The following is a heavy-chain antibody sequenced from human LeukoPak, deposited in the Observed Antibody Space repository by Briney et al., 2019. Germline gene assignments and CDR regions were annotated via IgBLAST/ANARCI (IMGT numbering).Heavy chain of an antibody. CDR2: IIPMFGTA. CDR1: GYTFTGYY. CDR3: ARVYPREIVMVRGVHLQDAFDI. V-gene: IGHV1-69*06. D-gene: IGHD3-10*01. J-gene: IGHJ3*02. Sequence: GASVKVSCKASGYTFTGYYMHWGRQAPGQGLEWMGGIIPMFGTANYAQKFQGRVTITADKSTSTAYMELSSLRSEDTAVYYCARVYPREIVMVRGVHLQDAFDIWGQGTMVTVS.